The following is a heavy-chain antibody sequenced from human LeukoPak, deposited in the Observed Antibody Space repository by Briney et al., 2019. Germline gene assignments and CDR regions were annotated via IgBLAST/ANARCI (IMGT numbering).Heavy chain of an antibody. J-gene: IGHJ6*03. V-gene: IGHV3-9*01. Sequence: GGSLRLSCAASGFTFDDYAMHWVRQAPGKGLEWVSGISWNSGSIGYADSVKGRFTISRDNAKNSLYLQMSSLRAEDTALYYCAKGSGSYPRDYYYYYYMDVWGKGTTVTISS. CDR2: ISWNSGSI. CDR3: AKGSGSYPRDYYYYYYMDV. CDR1: GFTFDDYA. D-gene: IGHD3-10*01.